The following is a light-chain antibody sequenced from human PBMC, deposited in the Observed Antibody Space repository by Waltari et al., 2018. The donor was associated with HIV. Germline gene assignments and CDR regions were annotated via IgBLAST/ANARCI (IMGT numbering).Light chain of an antibody. CDR1: TSATGIFDS. V-gene: IGLV2-14*01. J-gene: IGLJ2*01. CDR3: CSYTAIHTLI. Sequence: QSALTQPASVSGSPGQSITLSCAGTTSATGIFDSVSWYQQHPGRAPQLMIFGVYSRPSGVSSRFSGSKSGNTASLTISGLQAEDEANYYCCSYTAIHTLIFGGGTKLTVL. CDR2: GVY.